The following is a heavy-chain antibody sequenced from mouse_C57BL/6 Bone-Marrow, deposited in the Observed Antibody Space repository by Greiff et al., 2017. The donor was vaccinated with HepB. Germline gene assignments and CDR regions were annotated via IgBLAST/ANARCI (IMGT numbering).Heavy chain of an antibody. D-gene: IGHD1-1*01. V-gene: IGHV1-69*01. CDR1: GYTFTSYW. CDR3: ARDEGITTVEGSSDDFGY. J-gene: IGHJ4*01. CDR2: IDPSDSYT. Sequence: QVQLQQPGAELVMPGASVKLSCKASGYTFTSYWMHWVKQSPGHGLEWIGEIDPSDSYTNYNQKFKGKSTLTVDKSSGTAHMQLSSLTSEDSAVYDCARDEGITTVEGSSDDFGYWGQRTSVTVSS.